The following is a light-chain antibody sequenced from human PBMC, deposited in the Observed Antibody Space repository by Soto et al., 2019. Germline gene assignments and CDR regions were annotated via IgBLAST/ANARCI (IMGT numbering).Light chain of an antibody. J-gene: IGLJ1*01. V-gene: IGLV3-21*02. Sequence: SYELTQPPSVSVDPGQTARITCGGDNIGSDSVHWYQQKPGQAPLLVVYDDSDRPSGIPERFSGFSYGNTATLTISRVEAGDEADYYCQVWDGSSDHYVFGTGTKV. CDR1: NIGSDS. CDR2: DDS. CDR3: QVWDGSSDHYV.